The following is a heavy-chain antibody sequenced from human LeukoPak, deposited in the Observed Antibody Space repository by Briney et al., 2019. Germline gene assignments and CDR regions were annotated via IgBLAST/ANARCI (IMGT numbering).Heavy chain of an antibody. D-gene: IGHD3/OR15-3a*01. Sequence: ASVKVSCKVSGGTFSSYAISWVRQAPGQGLEWMGGIIPIFGTANYAQKFQGRVTITTDESTSTAYMELSSLRSEDTAVYYCARGSTPAGLVAFDIWGQGTMVTVSS. CDR1: GGTFSSYA. V-gene: IGHV1-69*05. CDR3: ARGSTPAGLVAFDI. J-gene: IGHJ3*02. CDR2: IIPIFGTA.